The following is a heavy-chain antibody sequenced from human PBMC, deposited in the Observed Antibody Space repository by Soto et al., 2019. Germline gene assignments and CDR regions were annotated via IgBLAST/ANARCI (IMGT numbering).Heavy chain of an antibody. D-gene: IGHD3-22*01. CDR1: GGSISSYY. V-gene: IGHV4-59*01. Sequence: SETLSLTCTVSGGSISSYYWSWIRQPPGKGLEWIGYIYYSGSTNYNPSLKSRVTISVDTSKNQFSLKLSSVTAADTAVYYCAIDSSGSLDAFDIWGQGTMVTVS. CDR2: IYYSGST. CDR3: AIDSSGSLDAFDI. J-gene: IGHJ3*02.